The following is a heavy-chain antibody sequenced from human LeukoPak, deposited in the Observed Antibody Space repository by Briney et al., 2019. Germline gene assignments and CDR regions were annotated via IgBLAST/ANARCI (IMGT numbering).Heavy chain of an antibody. Sequence: SETLSLTCAVYGGSFSGYYRSWIRQPPGKGLEWIGEINHSGSTNYNPSLKSRVTISVDTSKNQFSLKLSSVTAADTAVYYCARGDYRYYGMDVWGQGTTVTVSS. J-gene: IGHJ6*02. V-gene: IGHV4-34*01. D-gene: IGHD4/OR15-4a*01. CDR1: GGSFSGYY. CDR3: ARGDYRYYGMDV. CDR2: INHSGST.